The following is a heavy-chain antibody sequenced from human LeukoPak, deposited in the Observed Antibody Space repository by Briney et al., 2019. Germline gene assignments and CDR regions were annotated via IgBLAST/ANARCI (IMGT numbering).Heavy chain of an antibody. V-gene: IGHV4-34*01. Sequence: SETLSLTCAVYGGSFSGYYWSWIRQPPGKGLEWIGEINHSGSTNYNPSLKSRVTTSVDTSKNQFSLKLSSVTAADTAVYYCAARDSSGPYNAFDIWGQGTMVTVSS. J-gene: IGHJ3*02. CDR2: INHSGST. CDR1: GGSFSGYY. CDR3: AARDSSGPYNAFDI. D-gene: IGHD3-22*01.